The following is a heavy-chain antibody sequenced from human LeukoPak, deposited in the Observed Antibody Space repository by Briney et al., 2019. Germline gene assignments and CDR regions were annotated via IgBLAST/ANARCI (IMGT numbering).Heavy chain of an antibody. CDR2: IYYSGST. D-gene: IGHD5-18*01. V-gene: IGHV4-31*03. Sequence: SETLSLTCTVSGGSISSSSYYWGWIRQPPGKGLEWIGYIYYSGSTYYNPSLKSRVTISVDTSKNQFSLKLSSVTAADTAVYYCARDFSGYSAFDIWGQGTMVTVSS. CDR3: ARDFSGYSAFDI. CDR1: GGSISSSSYY. J-gene: IGHJ3*02.